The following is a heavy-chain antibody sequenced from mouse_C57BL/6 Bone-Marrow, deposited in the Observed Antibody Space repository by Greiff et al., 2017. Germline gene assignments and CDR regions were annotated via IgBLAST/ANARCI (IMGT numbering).Heavy chain of an antibody. J-gene: IGHJ4*01. CDR2: IWGVGST. CDR3: ATAYSECYAMDY. D-gene: IGHD2-12*01. V-gene: IGHV2-6*01. Sequence: QVQLKESGPGLVAPSQSLSITCTVSGFSLTSYGVDWVRQSPGKGLEWLGVIWGVGSTNYNSAINSRMSIRKDNSKSQVFLKMNRLQPHDTAMYYCATAYSECYAMDYWGQGTAVTVSS. CDR1: GFSLTSYG.